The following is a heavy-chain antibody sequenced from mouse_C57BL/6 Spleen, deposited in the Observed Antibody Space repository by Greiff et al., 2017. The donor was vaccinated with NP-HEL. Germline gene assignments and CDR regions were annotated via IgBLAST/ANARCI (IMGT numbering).Heavy chain of an antibody. V-gene: IGHV3-6*01. CDR2: ISYDGSN. CDR1: GYSITSGYY. D-gene: IGHD2-12*01. CDR3: ANLRRGWYFDV. Sequence: DVKLQESGPGLVKPSQSLSLTCSVTGYSITSGYYWNWIRQFPGNKLEWMGYISYDGSNNYNPSLKNRISITRDTSKNQFFLKLNSVTTEDTATYYCANLRRGWYFDVWGTGTTVTVSS. J-gene: IGHJ1*03.